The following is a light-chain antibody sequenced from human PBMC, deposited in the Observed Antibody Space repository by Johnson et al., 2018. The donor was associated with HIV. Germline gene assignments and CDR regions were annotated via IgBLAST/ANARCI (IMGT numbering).Light chain of an antibody. CDR3: GTWDSSLSAGDV. J-gene: IGLJ1*01. Sequence: QSVLTQPPSVSAAPGQKVTISCSGTSSNIGNTYISWYQQLPGTAPKLLIYKNNKRPSGIPDRFSGSKSATSATLGITGLQPGDEADYYCGTWDSSLSAGDVFGTGTKVTVL. V-gene: IGLV1-51*02. CDR2: KNN. CDR1: SSNIGNTY.